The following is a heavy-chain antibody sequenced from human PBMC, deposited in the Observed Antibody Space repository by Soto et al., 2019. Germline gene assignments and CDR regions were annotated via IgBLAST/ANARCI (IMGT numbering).Heavy chain of an antibody. CDR3: ARDLLHCGGDCYPDY. Sequence: EVQLVESGGGLVQPGGSLGLSCAASGFTFSSYSMNWVRQAPGKGLEWVSYISSSSSTIYYADSVKGRFTISRDNAKNSLYLQMNSLRDEDTVVYYCARDLLHCGGDCYPDYWGQGTLVTVSS. CDR2: ISSSSSTI. V-gene: IGHV3-48*02. D-gene: IGHD2-21*02. CDR1: GFTFSSYS. J-gene: IGHJ4*02.